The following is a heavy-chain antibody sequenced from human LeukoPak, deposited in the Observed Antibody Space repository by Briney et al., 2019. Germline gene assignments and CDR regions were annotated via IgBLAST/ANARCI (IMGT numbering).Heavy chain of an antibody. CDR3: ASRTTVTTDFDY. J-gene: IGHJ4*02. Sequence: SETLSLTCAVYGGSFSGYYWNWIRQPPGKGLEWIGEINHSGSTNYNPSLKSRVTISVDTSKNQFSLKLSSVTAADTAVYYCASRTTVTTDFDYWGQGTLVTVSS. CDR2: INHSGST. V-gene: IGHV4-34*01. CDR1: GGSFSGYY. D-gene: IGHD4-17*01.